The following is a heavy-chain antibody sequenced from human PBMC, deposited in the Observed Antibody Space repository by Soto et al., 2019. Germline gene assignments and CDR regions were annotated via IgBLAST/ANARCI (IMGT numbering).Heavy chain of an antibody. D-gene: IGHD5-12*01. CDR1: GFTFSSYA. CDR3: AREMRKIVATVFDY. CDR2: ISYDGSNK. J-gene: IGHJ4*02. Sequence: GGSLRLSCAASGFTFSSYAMHWVRQAPGKGLEWVAVISYDGSNKYYADSVKGRFTISRDNSKNTLYLQMNSLRAEDTAVYYCAREMRKIVATVFDYWGQGTLVTVSS. V-gene: IGHV3-30-3*01.